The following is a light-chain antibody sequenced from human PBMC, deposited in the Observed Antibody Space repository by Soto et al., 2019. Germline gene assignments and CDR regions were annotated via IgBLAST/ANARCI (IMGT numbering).Light chain of an antibody. Sequence: AIQLTQSPSSLSASVGDRVSITCRASQGISSALAWYQHKPGKAPKILIYDASSLQRGVPSRFSGSESGTECTLTISSLQPEDFATYYCQQLKTYPFTFGQGTRLEIK. CDR3: QQLKTYPFT. CDR2: DAS. J-gene: IGKJ5*01. CDR1: QGISSA. V-gene: IGKV1-13*02.